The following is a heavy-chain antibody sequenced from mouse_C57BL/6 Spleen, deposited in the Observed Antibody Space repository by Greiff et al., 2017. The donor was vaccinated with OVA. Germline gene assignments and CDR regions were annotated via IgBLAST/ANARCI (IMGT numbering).Heavy chain of an antibody. D-gene: IGHD3-2*02. J-gene: IGHJ4*01. CDR3: DSSGYGMDY. CDR1: GYTFTDYN. V-gene: IGHV1-22*01. Sequence: EVQGVESGPELVKPGASVKMSCKASGYTFTDYNMHWVKPSHGKSLEWIGYINPNNGGTSYNQKFKGKATLTVNKSSSTAYMELRSLTSEDSAVYYCDSSGYGMDYWGQGTSVTVSS. CDR2: INPNNGGT.